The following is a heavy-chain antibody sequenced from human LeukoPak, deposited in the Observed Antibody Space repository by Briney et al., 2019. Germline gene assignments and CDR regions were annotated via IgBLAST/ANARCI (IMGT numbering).Heavy chain of an antibody. CDR2: IYTSGST. CDR3: ARGPTTVTRAFDY. V-gene: IGHV4-4*07. CDR1: GGSFSIYY. J-gene: IGHJ4*02. Sequence: SETLSLTCTVSGGSFSIYYWSWIRQPAGKGLEWIGRIYTSGSTNYNPSLKSRVTMSVDTSKNQFSLKLSSVTAADTAVFYCARGPTTVTRAFDYWGQGTLVTVSS. D-gene: IGHD4-17*01.